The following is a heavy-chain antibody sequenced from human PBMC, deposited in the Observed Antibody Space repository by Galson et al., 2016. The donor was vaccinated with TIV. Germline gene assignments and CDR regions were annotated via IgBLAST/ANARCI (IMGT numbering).Heavy chain of an antibody. V-gene: IGHV3-23*01. Sequence: SLRLSCALSGSTLSMYEMNWVRQAPGQGLEWVAAISGGGGNTHYAGSVKGRFTISRDNSKNTLYLQMNSLRAEDTAVFYCAKGDYFDSSGYFDFWGQGTLVTVSS. D-gene: IGHD3-22*01. CDR2: ISGGGGNT. CDR3: AKGDYFDSSGYFDF. CDR1: GSTLSMYE. J-gene: IGHJ4*02.